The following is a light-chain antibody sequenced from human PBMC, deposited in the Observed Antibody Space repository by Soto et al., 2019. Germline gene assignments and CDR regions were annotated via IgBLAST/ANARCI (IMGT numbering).Light chain of an antibody. J-gene: IGKJ1*01. CDR1: HGTGNL. CDR3: LPHNTYPQP. V-gene: IGKV1-17*01. CDR2: AAS. Sequence: DIQMTQSPSSLSASVGDRVTSTCRASHGTGNLLGWFQQKPGRGPKRLIYAASTLESGLPSRFSVSGSGTEFTLTISSLRPEDFSPCYSLPHNTYPQPVGQGTEV.